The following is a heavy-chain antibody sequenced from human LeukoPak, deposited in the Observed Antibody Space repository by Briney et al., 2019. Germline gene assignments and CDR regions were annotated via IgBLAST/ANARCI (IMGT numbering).Heavy chain of an antibody. CDR3: AKDYLGYGDYGWVY. Sequence: GGSLRLSCAASGFTFSSYAMSWVRQAPGKGLEWVSAISGSGGSTYYADSVKGRFTISRDNSKNTLYLQMNSLRAEDTAVYYCAKDYLGYGDYGWVYWGQGTLVTVSS. D-gene: IGHD4-17*01. V-gene: IGHV3-23*01. CDR2: ISGSGGST. CDR1: GFTFSSYA. J-gene: IGHJ4*02.